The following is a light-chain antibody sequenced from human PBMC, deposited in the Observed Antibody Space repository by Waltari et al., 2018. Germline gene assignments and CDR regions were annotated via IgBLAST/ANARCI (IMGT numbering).Light chain of an antibody. Sequence: SVLDPAKNKNFLAWYQLKPGKSPKLLMYGASTRESGVPDRFSASVSGTYVTLTISSLQAEDVAIYSCQQYYAAPYTFGQGTKVEIK. CDR3: QQYYAAPYT. J-gene: IGKJ2*01. V-gene: IGKV4-1*01. CDR1: SVLDPAKNKNF. CDR2: GAS.